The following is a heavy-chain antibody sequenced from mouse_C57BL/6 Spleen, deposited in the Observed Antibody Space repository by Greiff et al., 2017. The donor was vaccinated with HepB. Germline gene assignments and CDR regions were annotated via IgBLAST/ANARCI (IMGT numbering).Heavy chain of an antibody. V-gene: IGHV1-63*01. CDR3: ARYDGYYGFAY. J-gene: IGHJ3*01. Sequence: QVQLQQSGAELVRPGTSVKMSCKASGYTFTNYWIGWAKQRPGHGLEWIGDIYPGGGYTNYNEKFKGKATLTADKSSSTAYMQFSSLTSEDSAIYYCARYDGYYGFAYWGQGSLVTVSA. D-gene: IGHD2-3*01. CDR2: IYPGGGYT. CDR1: GYTFTNYW.